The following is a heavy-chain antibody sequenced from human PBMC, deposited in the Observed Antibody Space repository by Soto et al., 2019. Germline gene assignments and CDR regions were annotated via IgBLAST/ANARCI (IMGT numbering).Heavy chain of an antibody. V-gene: IGHV3-48*01. D-gene: IGHD3-3*01. Sequence: GGSLRLSCAASGFIFSDYNMNWVRQAPGKGLEWVSYISSSSSTIYYADSVKGRFTISRDNAKNTLYLQMNSLRAEDTAVYYCAKGYDFWSGYYVYWGQGTLVTVSS. CDR1: GFIFSDYN. CDR3: AKGYDFWSGYYVY. CDR2: ISSSSSTI. J-gene: IGHJ4*02.